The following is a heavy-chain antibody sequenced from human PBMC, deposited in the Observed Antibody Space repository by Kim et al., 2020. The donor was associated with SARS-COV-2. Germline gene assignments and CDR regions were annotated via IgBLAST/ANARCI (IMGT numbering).Heavy chain of an antibody. CDR3: ARTDRSGCYFHH. J-gene: IGHJ1*01. Sequence: SETLSLTCTVSGGSISSYYWSWIRQPPGKGLEWIGNIYYSGSTSYNPSLKSRVTISLDTSKNQFSLRLSSVTAADTAVYYCARTDRSGCYFHHWGQGTLV. CDR2: IYYSGST. CDR1: GGSISSYY. V-gene: IGHV4-59*01. D-gene: IGHD3-22*01.